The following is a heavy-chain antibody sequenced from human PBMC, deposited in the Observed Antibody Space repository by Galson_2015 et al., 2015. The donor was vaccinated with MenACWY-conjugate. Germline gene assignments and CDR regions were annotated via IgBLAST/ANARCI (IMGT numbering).Heavy chain of an antibody. CDR2: VNNRGST. J-gene: IGHJ4*02. Sequence: SETLSLTCAVYGGSFSVSYWSWIRHSPGKGLEWIGEVNNRGSTSYNASLKSRVTILIDTSKNQFSLSLSSVTAADTAVYYCVRGDSGPRLEDWGQGTLVTVSS. V-gene: IGHV4-34*01. CDR1: GGSFSVSY. CDR3: VRGDSGPRLED. D-gene: IGHD2-8*02.